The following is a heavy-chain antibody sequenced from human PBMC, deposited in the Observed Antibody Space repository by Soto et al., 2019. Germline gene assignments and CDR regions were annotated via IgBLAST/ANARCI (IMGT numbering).Heavy chain of an antibody. Sequence: QVQLQQWGAGLLKPSETLSLSCAVYGGYFNDNYYTWFRQPPGKGLEGIGEISRSGTTKYIQSLKSRASISFDTSKTQVSLKVTSVTAADTAVYYCATSLWFGTQVELWGQGALVTVSS. V-gene: IGHV4-34*01. CDR2: ISRSGTT. J-gene: IGHJ5*02. CDR1: GGYFNDNY. D-gene: IGHD3-10*01. CDR3: ATSLWFGTQVEL.